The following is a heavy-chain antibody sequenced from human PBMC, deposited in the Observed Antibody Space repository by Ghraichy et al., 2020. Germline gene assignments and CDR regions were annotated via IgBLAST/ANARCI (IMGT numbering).Heavy chain of an antibody. D-gene: IGHD1-26*01. CDR3: AKDKGWELLEDYYYYYGMDV. V-gene: IGHV3-30*02. J-gene: IGHJ6*02. CDR2: IRYDGSNK. CDR1: GFTFSSYG. Sequence: GGSLRLSCAASGFTFSSYGMHWVRQAPGKGLEWVAFIRYDGSNKYYADSVKGRFTISRDNSKNTLYLQMNSLRAEDTAVYYCAKDKGWELLEDYYYYYGMDVWGQGTTVTVSS.